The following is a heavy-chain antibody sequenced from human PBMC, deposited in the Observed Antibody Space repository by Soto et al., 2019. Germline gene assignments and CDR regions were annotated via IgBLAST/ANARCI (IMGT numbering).Heavy chain of an antibody. J-gene: IGHJ5*02. V-gene: IGHV3-21*01. CDR1: GFTFRSFT. CDR2: ISSNSAYI. CDR3: TRDASRDSSARGWFDP. Sequence: PGGSLRLSCAASGFTFRSFTMNWVRQAPGKGLEWVSTISSNSAYIYYTDALRGRFTISRDNAKNSLHLQMNSLRAEDTAVYYCTRDASRDSSARGWFDPWGPGILVSVSP. D-gene: IGHD6-13*01.